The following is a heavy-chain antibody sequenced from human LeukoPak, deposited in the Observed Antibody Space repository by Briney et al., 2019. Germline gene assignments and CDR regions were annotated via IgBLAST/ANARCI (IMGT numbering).Heavy chain of an antibody. CDR1: GYSISSGYS. CDR3: ARVGPYKITMVRGIMGYFDS. J-gene: IGHJ4*02. CDR2: INHSGST. D-gene: IGHD3-10*01. Sequence: SETLSLTCTVSGYSISSGYSWSWIRQPPGKGLEWIGEINHSGSTNYNASLKSRLTISVDTSKNQFSLKLSSVTAADTAVYYCARVGPYKITMVRGIMGYFDSWGQGNLVTVSS. V-gene: IGHV4-38-2*02.